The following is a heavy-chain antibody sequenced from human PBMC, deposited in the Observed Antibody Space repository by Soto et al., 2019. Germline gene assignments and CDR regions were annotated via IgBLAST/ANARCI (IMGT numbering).Heavy chain of an antibody. D-gene: IGHD6-13*01. CDR2: INAGNGNT. CDR3: AGDDISSCLSYSDMDA. Sequence: ASVKVSCKASGYTFTSYAMHWVRQAPGQRLEWMGWINAGNGNTKYSQKFQGRVTITRDTSASTAYMELSSLRSEDTAVYYCAGDDISSCLSYSDMDAWGQEAALTFSS. V-gene: IGHV1-3*01. CDR1: GYTFTSYA. J-gene: IGHJ6*02.